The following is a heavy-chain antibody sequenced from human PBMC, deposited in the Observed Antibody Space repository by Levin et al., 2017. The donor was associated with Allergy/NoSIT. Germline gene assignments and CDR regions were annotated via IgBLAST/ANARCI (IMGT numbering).Heavy chain of an antibody. D-gene: IGHD5-18*01. Sequence: ASVKVSCKASGYTFTGYYMHWVRQAPGQGLEWMGRINPNSGGTNYAQKFQGRVTMTRDTSISTAYMELSRLRSDDTAVYYCARGGGLWIQLWLKRYYFDYWGQGTLVTVSS. CDR2: INPNSGGT. J-gene: IGHJ4*02. CDR1: GYTFTGYY. CDR3: ARGGGLWIQLWLKRYYFDY. V-gene: IGHV1-2*06.